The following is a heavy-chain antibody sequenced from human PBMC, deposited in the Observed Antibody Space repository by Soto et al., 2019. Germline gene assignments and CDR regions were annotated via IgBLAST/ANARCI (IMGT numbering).Heavy chain of an antibody. D-gene: IGHD4-17*01. CDR3: ARVSRDYGDGPDAYDI. CDR1: GYTFTDYY. J-gene: IGHJ3*02. CDR2: IGPKSGET. Sequence: ASVKVSCKASGYTFTDYYLHWVRQAPGQGLEWMGWIGPKSGETKYAQKFQGKVTMTRDTSISTVYMELSRLTSDDTAVFYCARVSRDYGDGPDAYDIWGQGTMVTVSS. V-gene: IGHV1-2*02.